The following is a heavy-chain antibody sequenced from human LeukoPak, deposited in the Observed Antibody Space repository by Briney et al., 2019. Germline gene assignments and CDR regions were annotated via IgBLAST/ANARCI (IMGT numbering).Heavy chain of an antibody. CDR3: ARDDGSGYYFVY. D-gene: IGHD3-22*01. V-gene: IGHV3-21*01. CDR1: GFTFSTSS. CDR2: IRSSSSCT. J-gene: IGHJ4*02. Sequence: GGSLTLSCAVSGFTFSTSSTKWDRQPPGTGMEWVSSIRSSSSCTYEADSLKSRFTISRDNAKNSLYLQMDSLRAEDTAVYYCARDDGSGYYFVYWGQGGLVSVSS.